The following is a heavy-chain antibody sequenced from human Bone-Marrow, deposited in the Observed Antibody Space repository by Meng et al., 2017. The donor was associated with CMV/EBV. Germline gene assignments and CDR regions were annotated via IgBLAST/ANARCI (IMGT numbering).Heavy chain of an antibody. CDR1: GFTFSSHD. CDR3: ASTWNVNVVGAH. V-gene: IGHV3-21*01. CDR2: IRTSGDER. J-gene: IGHJ1*01. D-gene: IGHD1-1*01. Sequence: GESLKISCAASGFTFSSHDMNWVRQAPGKGLEWVAWIRTSGDERHYADSVKGRFIISRDNARKSLFLEMDSLRAGDTAVYYCASTWNVNVVGAHWGKGPPVTVSS.